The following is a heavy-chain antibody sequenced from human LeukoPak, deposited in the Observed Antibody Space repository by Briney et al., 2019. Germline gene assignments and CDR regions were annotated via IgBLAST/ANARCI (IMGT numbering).Heavy chain of an antibody. CDR2: INPNSGGT. Sequence: ASVKVSCKASGYTFTSYGISWVRQAPGQGLEWMGWINPNSGGTNYAQKFQGRVTMTRDTSISTAYMELSRLRSDDTAVYYCARDIRYYDSSGYAGAFDIWGQGTMVTVSS. J-gene: IGHJ3*02. D-gene: IGHD3-22*01. CDR1: GYTFTSYG. V-gene: IGHV1-2*02. CDR3: ARDIRYYDSSGYAGAFDI.